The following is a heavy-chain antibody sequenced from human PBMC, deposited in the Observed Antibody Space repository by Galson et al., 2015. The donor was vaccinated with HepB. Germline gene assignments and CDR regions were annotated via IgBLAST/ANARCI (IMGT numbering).Heavy chain of an antibody. CDR3: ARGVGIVGATSGAFDI. V-gene: IGHV3-30*03. D-gene: IGHD1-26*01. Sequence: SLRLSCAASGFTFSSYGMHWVRQAPGKGLEWVAVISYDGSNKYYADSVKGRFTISRDNSKNTLYLQMNSLRAEDTAVYYCARGVGIVGATSGAFDIWGQGTMVTVSS. CDR1: GFTFSSYG. CDR2: ISYDGSNK. J-gene: IGHJ3*02.